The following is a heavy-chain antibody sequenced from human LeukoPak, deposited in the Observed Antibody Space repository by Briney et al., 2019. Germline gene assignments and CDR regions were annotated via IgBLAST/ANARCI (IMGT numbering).Heavy chain of an antibody. Sequence: GGSLRLSCAASGFTVSSNYMSWVRQAPGKGLEWVSVSYSGGSTYYADSVEGRFTISRDNSKNTLYLQMNSLRAEDTAVYYCARGGGYSYVDYWGQGTLVTVSS. CDR3: ARGGGYSYVDY. CDR2: SYSGGST. CDR1: GFTVSSNY. J-gene: IGHJ4*02. D-gene: IGHD5-18*01. V-gene: IGHV3-66*01.